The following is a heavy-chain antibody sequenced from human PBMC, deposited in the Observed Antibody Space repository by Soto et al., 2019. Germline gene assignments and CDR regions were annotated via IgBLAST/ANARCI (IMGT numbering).Heavy chain of an antibody. CDR1: GVSISYNY. Sequence: QVQLQVSGPGLVRPSETLSLTCTVSGVSISYNYWNWVRQHPGKGLEWIGYIYYTGNVKYKSSLKSRVSISIDRSKNQFSLNVTSVTAADTAVYYCARGGSRPDAFDIWGQGTTVTISS. CDR3: ARGGSRPDAFDI. D-gene: IGHD1-26*01. J-gene: IGHJ3*02. CDR2: IYYTGNV. V-gene: IGHV4-59*08.